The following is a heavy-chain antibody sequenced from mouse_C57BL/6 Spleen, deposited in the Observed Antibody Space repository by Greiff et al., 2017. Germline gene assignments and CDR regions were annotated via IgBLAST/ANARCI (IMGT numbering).Heavy chain of an antibody. CDR3: ARWGFITTVVATDYYAMDY. D-gene: IGHD1-1*01. CDR2: INPYNGGT. CDR1: GYTFTDYY. J-gene: IGHJ4*01. Sequence: EVKLVESGPVLVKPGASVKMSCKASGYTFTDYYMNWVKQSHGKSLEWIGVINPYNGGTSYNQKFKGKATLTVDKSSSTAYMELNSLTSEDSAVYYCARWGFITTVVATDYYAMDYGGQGTSVTVSS. V-gene: IGHV1-19*01.